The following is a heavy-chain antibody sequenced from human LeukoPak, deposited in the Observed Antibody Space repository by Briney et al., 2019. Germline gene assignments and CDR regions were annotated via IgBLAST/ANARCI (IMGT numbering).Heavy chain of an antibody. V-gene: IGHV4-61*08. CDR3: ARKLGIAVGDYYYYGLDV. CDR2: IYYSGST. J-gene: IGHJ6*02. D-gene: IGHD6-19*01. CDR1: GGSVNSGDSF. Sequence: SETLSLTYTVSGGSVNSGDSFWSWIRQPPGKGLEWIGNIYYSGSTNYNPSLQSRVTVSIDTSKNQFSLKVRSVTPADTAVYYCARKLGIAVGDYYYYGLDVWGQGTTVTVSS.